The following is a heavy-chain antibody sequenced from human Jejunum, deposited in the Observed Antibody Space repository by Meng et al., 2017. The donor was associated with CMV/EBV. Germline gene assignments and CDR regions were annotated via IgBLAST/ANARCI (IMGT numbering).Heavy chain of an antibody. D-gene: IGHD4-11*01. Sequence: GGAFSSTSYHWGWVRQSPGKGLEWIGSISYTGSTYYNPSLESRLTISVDRSKNQFSLRLTTATAADAAVYYCVRVDTMTTFLLDFWGQGTLVTVSS. V-gene: IGHV4-39*07. CDR2: ISYTGST. CDR3: VRVDTMTTFLLDF. J-gene: IGHJ4*02. CDR1: GGAFSSTSYH.